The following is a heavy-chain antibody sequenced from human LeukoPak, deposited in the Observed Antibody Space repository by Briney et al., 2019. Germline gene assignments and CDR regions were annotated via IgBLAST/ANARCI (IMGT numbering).Heavy chain of an antibody. CDR3: TKPISHYFDSRGYSPDAFHI. CDR1: VFPYRRYG. CDR2: ISYEGSDN. Sequence: GGSLRLPCAASVFPYRRYGVQGVRQAPARGRGCVAVISYEGSDNYYADSVKGRFTISRDNSKNTLYLQINSLRTEDAAMYYCTKPISHYFDSRGYSPDAFHIWGQGTMVTVSS. J-gene: IGHJ3*02. D-gene: IGHD3-22*01. V-gene: IGHV3-30*18.